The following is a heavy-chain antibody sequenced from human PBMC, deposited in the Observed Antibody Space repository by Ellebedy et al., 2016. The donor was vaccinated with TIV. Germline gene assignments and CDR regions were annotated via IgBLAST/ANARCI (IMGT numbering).Heavy chain of an antibody. J-gene: IGHJ3*02. Sequence: GESLKISXAVSGFSFRTYAMHWVRQAPGKGLEWVSYISSSSSTIYYADSVKGRFTISRDKAKNSLYLQMNSLRAEDTAVYYCAAAAGAGDDAFDIWGQGTMVTVSS. D-gene: IGHD6-13*01. CDR3: AAAAGAGDDAFDI. CDR1: GFSFRTYA. CDR2: ISSSSSTI. V-gene: IGHV3-48*01.